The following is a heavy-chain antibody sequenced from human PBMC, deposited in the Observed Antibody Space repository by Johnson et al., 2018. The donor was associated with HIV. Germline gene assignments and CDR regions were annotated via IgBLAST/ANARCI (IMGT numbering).Heavy chain of an antibody. D-gene: IGHD6-19*01. J-gene: IGHJ3*02. CDR3: AKVGSGWYDPHDAFDI. Sequence: QVQLVESGGGVVQPGRSLRLSCAASGFTFSSYAMHWVRQAPGKGLEWVSYISSSGSTIYYADSVKGRFTISRDNSKNTLYLQMNSLRAEDTAVYYCAKVGSGWYDPHDAFDIWGQGTMVTVSS. CDR1: GFTFSSYA. V-gene: IGHV3-NL1*01. CDR2: ISSSGSTI.